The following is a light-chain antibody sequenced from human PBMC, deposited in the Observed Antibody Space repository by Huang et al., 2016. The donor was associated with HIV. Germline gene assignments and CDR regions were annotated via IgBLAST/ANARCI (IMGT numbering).Light chain of an antibody. Sequence: RLLIYDASHRATGIPARFSGSTSGTDFTLTIRGLKPEDSGIYYCQQRTSWPLTFGGGTTVEIK. V-gene: IGKV3-11*01. CDR2: DAS. CDR3: QQRTSWPLT. J-gene: IGKJ4*01.